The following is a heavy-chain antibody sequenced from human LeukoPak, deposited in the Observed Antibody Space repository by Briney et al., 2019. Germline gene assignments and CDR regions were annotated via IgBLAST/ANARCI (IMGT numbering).Heavy chain of an antibody. Sequence: GGSLRLSCAASGFTFGDYAMSWVRQAPGKGLEWVSSISDNSYWIYYADSVEGRFIISRDNAKNSLYLQMNSLRAEDTAVYYCARGGSLGPPDYWGQGTLVTVSS. J-gene: IGHJ4*02. V-gene: IGHV3-21*01. CDR1: GFTFGDYA. D-gene: IGHD1-26*01. CDR3: ARGGSLGPPDY. CDR2: ISDNSYWI.